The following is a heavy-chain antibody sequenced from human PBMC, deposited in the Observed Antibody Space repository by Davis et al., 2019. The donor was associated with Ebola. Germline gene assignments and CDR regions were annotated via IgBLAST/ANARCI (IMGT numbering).Heavy chain of an antibody. V-gene: IGHV3-53*05. J-gene: IGHJ6*03. Sequence: GASLKISCAASGFTVSSNYMSWVRQAPGKGLEWVSVIYSGGSTYYADSVKGRFTISRDNSKNTLYLQMNSLRSEDTAVYYCARSLRFLVDYYYYMDVWGKGTTVTVSS. CDR2: IYSGGST. D-gene: IGHD3-3*01. CDR1: GFTVSSNY. CDR3: ARSLRFLVDYYYYMDV.